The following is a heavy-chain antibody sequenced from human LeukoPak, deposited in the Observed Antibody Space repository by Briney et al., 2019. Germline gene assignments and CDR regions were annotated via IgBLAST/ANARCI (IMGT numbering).Heavy chain of an antibody. CDR2: IYHSGST. Sequence: PSETLSLTCAVYGGSFSGYYWSWIRQPPGKGLEWIGSIYHSGSTYYNPSLKSRVTISVDTSKNQFSLKLSSVTAADTAVYYCAREGGGLCSGGSCYSALFDYWGQGTLVTVSS. CDR3: AREGGGLCSGGSCYSALFDY. J-gene: IGHJ4*02. D-gene: IGHD2-15*01. CDR1: GGSFSGYY. V-gene: IGHV4-34*01.